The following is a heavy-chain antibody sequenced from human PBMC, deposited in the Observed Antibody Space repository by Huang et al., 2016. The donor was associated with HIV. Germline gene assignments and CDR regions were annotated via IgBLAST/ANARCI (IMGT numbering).Heavy chain of an antibody. V-gene: IGHV3-30-3*01. CDR1: GFPFNNHA. D-gene: IGHD5-18*01. Sequence: QVQLVESGGGVVQPGRSLRLSCAASGFPFNNHAMHWVRQAPGKGVDCVAVRSNDGSNNYYADSVKGRFTISRDSSKSTLFLHMTSLRTEDTAVYYCARAKDTWDAYDIWGQGTMVIVSS. CDR2: RSNDGSNN. CDR3: ARAKDTWDAYDI. J-gene: IGHJ3*02.